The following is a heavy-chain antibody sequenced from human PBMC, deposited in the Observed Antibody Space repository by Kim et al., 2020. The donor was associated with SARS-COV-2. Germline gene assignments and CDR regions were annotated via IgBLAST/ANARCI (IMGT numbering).Heavy chain of an antibody. CDR2: ISSSGSSI. CDR1: GFTFSSYE. V-gene: IGHV3-48*03. J-gene: IGHJ4*02. Sequence: GGSLRLSCAASGFTFSSYEMNWVRQAPGKGLEWVSYISSSGSSIYYADSVKGRFTISRDNTKNSLYLQMNSLRAEDTAVYYCAKDSPYYDTSGWIDYWGQGTLVTVSS. CDR3: AKDSPYYDTSGWIDY. D-gene: IGHD3-22*01.